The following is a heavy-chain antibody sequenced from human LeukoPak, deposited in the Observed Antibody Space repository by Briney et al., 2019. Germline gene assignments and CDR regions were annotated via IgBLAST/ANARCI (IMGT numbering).Heavy chain of an antibody. CDR2: MNPNSGNT. D-gene: IGHD2-15*01. Sequence: ASVKVSRKASGYTFTSYDINWVRQATGQGLEWMGWMNPNSGNTGYAQKFQGRVTITRNTSISTAYMELSSLRSEDTAVYYCARGRLSCSGGSCSSFDYWGQGTLVTVSS. V-gene: IGHV1-8*03. CDR1: GYTFTSYD. J-gene: IGHJ4*02. CDR3: ARGRLSCSGGSCSSFDY.